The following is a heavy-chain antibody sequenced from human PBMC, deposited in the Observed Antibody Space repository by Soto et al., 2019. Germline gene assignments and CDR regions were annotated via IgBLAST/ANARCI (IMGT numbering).Heavy chain of an antibody. V-gene: IGHV3-30-3*01. Sequence: VQLVESGGGVVQPGRSLRLSCAASGFTFSSYAMHWVRQAPGKGLEWVAVISYDGSNKYYADSVKGRFTISRDNSKNTLYLQMNSLRAEDTAVYYCASRPDYYGMDVWGQGTTVTVSS. CDR1: GFTFSSYA. CDR2: ISYDGSNK. J-gene: IGHJ6*02. CDR3: ASRPDYYGMDV.